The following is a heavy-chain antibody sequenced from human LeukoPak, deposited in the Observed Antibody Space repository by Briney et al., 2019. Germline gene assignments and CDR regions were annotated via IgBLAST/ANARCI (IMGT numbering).Heavy chain of an antibody. Sequence: GGSLRLSCAASGFTFSSYEMNWVRQAPGKGLEWVSYISSSGSTIYYADSVKGRFTISRDNAKNSLYLQMNSLRAEDTAVYYCAKDSGYAYYYYYMDVWGKGTTVTVSS. CDR1: GFTFSSYE. J-gene: IGHJ6*03. CDR3: AKDSGYAYYYYYMDV. D-gene: IGHD5-12*01. CDR2: ISSSGSTI. V-gene: IGHV3-48*03.